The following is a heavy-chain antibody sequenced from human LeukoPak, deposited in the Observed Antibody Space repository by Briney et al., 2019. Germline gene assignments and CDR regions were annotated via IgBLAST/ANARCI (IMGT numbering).Heavy chain of an antibody. J-gene: IGHJ4*02. V-gene: IGHV4-4*02. CDR1: GGSISSSNW. D-gene: IGHD3-10*01. CDR2: IYHSGST. CDR3: ASGYGSGSYYSGTMDY. Sequence: PSGTLSLTCAVSGGSISSSNWWSWVRQPPGKGLEWIGEIYHSGSTNYNPSLKSRVTISVDKSKNQLSLKLSSVTAADTAVYYCASGYGSGSYYSGTMDYWGQGTLVTVSS.